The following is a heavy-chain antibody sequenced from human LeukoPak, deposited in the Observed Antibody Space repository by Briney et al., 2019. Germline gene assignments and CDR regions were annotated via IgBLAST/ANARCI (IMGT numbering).Heavy chain of an antibody. CDR1: GFTFSTYP. Sequence: PGRSLRLSCAASGFTFSTYPMHWVRQAPGKGLEWVAVMSFDGDSEYYSDSVRGRFTVSRDNAKSTLYLQMNSLRPEDTAVYLCARDGSELWRGYHSISYNYYMDVWGEGTTVTVSS. CDR2: MSFDGDSE. V-gene: IGHV3-30-3*01. J-gene: IGHJ6*03. CDR3: ARDGSELWRGYHSISYNYYMDV. D-gene: IGHD3-3*01.